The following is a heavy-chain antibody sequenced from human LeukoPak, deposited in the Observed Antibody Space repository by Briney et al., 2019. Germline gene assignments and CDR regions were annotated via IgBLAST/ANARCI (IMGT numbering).Heavy chain of an antibody. J-gene: IGHJ4*02. CDR2: INQDGSQQ. V-gene: IGHV3-7*01. Sequence: GGSLRLSCAASGFIFRNFWMTWVRQAPGKGLQWVANINQDGSQQAYVDSVRGRFSVSRDNGKNSLYLQMNSLRAEDTAVYFCARDPYSSSSFDYWGQGTLVTVSS. CDR3: ARDPYSSSSFDY. CDR1: GFIFRNFW. D-gene: IGHD6-6*01.